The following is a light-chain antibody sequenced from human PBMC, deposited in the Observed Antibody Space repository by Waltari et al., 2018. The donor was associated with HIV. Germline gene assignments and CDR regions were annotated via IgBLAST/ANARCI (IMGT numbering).Light chain of an antibody. CDR1: ALPRQF. CDR2: KDS. J-gene: IGLJ2*01. V-gene: IGLV3-25*03. Sequence: SYALAPPPSVSVSPGQTARLTCSGDALPRQFFYWYQQKQGQAPIVVIYKDSERPSGIPERFSGFISGTTATLTISAVQAEDEADYYCQSADITGTLGVFGGGTRLTV. CDR3: QSADITGTLGV.